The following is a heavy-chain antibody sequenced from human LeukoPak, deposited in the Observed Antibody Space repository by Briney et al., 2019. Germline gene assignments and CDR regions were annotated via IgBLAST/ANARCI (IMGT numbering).Heavy chain of an antibody. CDR1: GFTFSSYA. D-gene: IGHD3-22*01. V-gene: IGHV3-30*04. Sequence: PGGSLRLSCAASGFTFSSYAMHWVRQAPGKGLEWVAVISYDGSNKYYADSVKGRFTISRDNSKNTLYLQMNSLRAEDTAVYYCAKGQYYDSSLGLDYWGQGTLVTVSS. CDR3: AKGQYYDSSLGLDY. J-gene: IGHJ4*02. CDR2: ISYDGSNK.